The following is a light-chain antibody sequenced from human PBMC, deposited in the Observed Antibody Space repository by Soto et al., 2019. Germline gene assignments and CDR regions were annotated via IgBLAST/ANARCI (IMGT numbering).Light chain of an antibody. J-gene: IGLJ2*01. V-gene: IGLV3-21*04. CDR3: QVWDSSSDHRRV. CDR1: NIGSKS. Sequence: SYELTQPPSVSVAPGKTARITCGGNNIGSKSVHWYQQKPGQAPVLVIYYDSDRPSGIPERFSGSNFGNTATLTISRVEAGDEADYYCQVWDSSSDHRRVFGGGTKLTVL. CDR2: YDS.